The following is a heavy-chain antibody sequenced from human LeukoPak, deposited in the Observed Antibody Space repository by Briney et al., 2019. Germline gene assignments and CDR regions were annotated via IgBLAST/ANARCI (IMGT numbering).Heavy chain of an antibody. D-gene: IGHD6-19*01. CDR2: IYTSGST. CDR1: GGSISSFR. V-gene: IGHV4-4*07. Sequence: SETLSLTCTVSGGSISSFRWSWIRQPAGKGLEWIGRIYTSGSTNYNPSLKSRVTMSVDTSKNQFSLKLSSVTAADTAVYYCARVSSGWSLYYLDYWGQGTLVTVSS. J-gene: IGHJ4*02. CDR3: ARVSSGWSLYYLDY.